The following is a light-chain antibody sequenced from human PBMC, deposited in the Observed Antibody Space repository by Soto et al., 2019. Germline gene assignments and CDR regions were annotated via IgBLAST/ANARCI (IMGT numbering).Light chain of an antibody. CDR3: HQYNTYPYT. V-gene: IGKV3-15*01. CDR1: QSVSSN. CDR2: GAS. Sequence: EIVMTQSPATLSVSPGERATLSCRASQSVSSNLAWYQQKPGQAPRLLIYGASTRATGIPARFSGSGSGTEFTLTISSLQSEDFAAYFCHQYNTYPYTFGQGTKLETK. J-gene: IGKJ2*01.